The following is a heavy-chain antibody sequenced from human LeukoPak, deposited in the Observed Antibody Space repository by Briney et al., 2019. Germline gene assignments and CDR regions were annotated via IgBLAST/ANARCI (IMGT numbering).Heavy chain of an antibody. Sequence: GGSLRLSCAASGFTFSSYSMNWVRQAPGKGLEWVSSISSSSSYIYYADSVKGRFTISRDNAKNSLYLQMNSLRAEDTAVYYCPSEGDSYCSSTSCHDYWGQGTLVIVSS. V-gene: IGHV3-21*01. CDR1: GFTFSSYS. J-gene: IGHJ4*02. CDR3: PSEGDSYCSSTSCHDY. D-gene: IGHD2-2*01. CDR2: ISSSSSYI.